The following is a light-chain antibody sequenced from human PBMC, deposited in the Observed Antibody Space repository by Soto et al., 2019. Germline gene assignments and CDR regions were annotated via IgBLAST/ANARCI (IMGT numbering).Light chain of an antibody. Sequence: QSVLTQPPSASGTPGQRVTISCSGSNSNIGSNSVSWYQQLPGTAPKLLIYNTDQRPSGVPDRYSGSKSGTSASLAISGLQSEDEADYYFAAWDDSLNGLFGGGTKLTVL. V-gene: IGLV1-44*01. CDR2: NTD. J-gene: IGLJ2*01. CDR3: AAWDDSLNGL. CDR1: NSNIGSNS.